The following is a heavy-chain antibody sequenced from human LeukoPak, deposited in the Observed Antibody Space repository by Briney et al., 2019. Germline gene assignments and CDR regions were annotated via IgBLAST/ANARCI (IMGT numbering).Heavy chain of an antibody. CDR1: GYTFTGYY. CDR2: INPNSGGT. V-gene: IGHV1-2*02. CDR3: ARDWVVIGLIAAADQIDY. Sequence: GASVKVSCKASGYTFTGYYMHWVRQAPGQGLEWMGWINPNSGGTNYAQKFQGRVTMTRDTSISTAYMELSRLKSDDTAVYYCARDWVVIGLIAAADQIDYWGQGTLVTVSS. J-gene: IGHJ4*02. D-gene: IGHD6-13*01.